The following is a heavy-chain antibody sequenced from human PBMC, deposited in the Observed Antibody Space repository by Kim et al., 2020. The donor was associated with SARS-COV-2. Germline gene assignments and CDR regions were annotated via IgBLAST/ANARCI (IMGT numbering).Heavy chain of an antibody. Sequence: GASLKISCKGSGYSFTSYWISWVRQMPGKGLEWMGRIDPSDSYTNYSPSFQGHVTISADKSISTAYLQWSSLKASDTAMYYCARLPYYDFWSGTEGYYYYYGMDVWGQGTTVTVSS. J-gene: IGHJ6*02. CDR2: IDPSDSYT. D-gene: IGHD3-3*01. V-gene: IGHV5-10-1*01. CDR1: GYSFTSYW. CDR3: ARLPYYDFWSGTEGYYYYYGMDV.